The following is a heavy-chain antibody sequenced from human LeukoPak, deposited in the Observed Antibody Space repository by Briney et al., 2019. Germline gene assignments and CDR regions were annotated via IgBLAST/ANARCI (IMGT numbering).Heavy chain of an antibody. D-gene: IGHD6-19*01. V-gene: IGHV1-46*01. Sequence: GASVKVSCKASGYTFTSYYMHWVRQAPGQGLEWMGIINPSGGSTSYAQKFQGWVTMTRDTSISTAYMELSRLRSDDTAVYYCARDSSFSSGWSPYYYYGMDVWGQGTTVTVSS. CDR1: GYTFTSYY. CDR3: ARDSSFSSGWSPYYYYGMDV. CDR2: INPSGGST. J-gene: IGHJ6*02.